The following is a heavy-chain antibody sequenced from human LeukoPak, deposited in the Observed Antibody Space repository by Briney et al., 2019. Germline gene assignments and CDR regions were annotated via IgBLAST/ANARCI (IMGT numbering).Heavy chain of an antibody. J-gene: IGHJ5*02. D-gene: IGHD6-13*01. CDR3: ARELLAAADPYNWFDP. V-gene: IGHV1-69*13. CDR2: IIPIFGTA. Sequence: SVKVSCKASGGTFISYAISWVRQAPGQGLEWMGGIIPIFGTANYAQKFQGRVTITADESTSTAYMELSSLRSEDTAVYYCARELLAAADPYNWFDPWGQGTLVTVSS. CDR1: GGTFISYA.